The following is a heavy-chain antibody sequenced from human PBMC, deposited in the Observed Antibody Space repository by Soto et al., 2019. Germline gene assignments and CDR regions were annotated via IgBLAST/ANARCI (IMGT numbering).Heavy chain of an antibody. V-gene: IGHV3-48*03. CDR3: ARGGGEFDF. D-gene: IGHD3-10*01. J-gene: IGHJ4*02. CDR1: GFSFDSYE. CDR2: ISGSGSII. Sequence: EVQLVESGGGFVQPGGSLRLSCAASGFSFDSYEMNWVRQASGKGLEWVSHISGSGSIIFNTDSVKGRFTISRDNAKNSLYLEMNSLRVEDTALYYCARGGGEFDFWGQGTLVTVSS.